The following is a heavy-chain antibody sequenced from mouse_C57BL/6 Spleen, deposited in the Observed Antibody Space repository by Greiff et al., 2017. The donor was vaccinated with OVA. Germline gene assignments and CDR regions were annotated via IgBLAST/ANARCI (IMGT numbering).Heavy chain of an antibody. J-gene: IGHJ1*03. CDR3: ARRRMYYGSSHWYFDV. D-gene: IGHD1-1*01. CDR1: GYTFTNYW. V-gene: IGHV1-63*01. CDR2: IYPGGGYT. Sequence: VQLQQSGAELVRPGTSVKMSCKASGYTFTNYWIGWAKQRPGHGLEWIGDIYPGGGYTNYNEKFKGKATLTADKSSSTAYMQFSSLTSEDSAIYYCARRRMYYGSSHWYFDVWGTGTTVTVSS.